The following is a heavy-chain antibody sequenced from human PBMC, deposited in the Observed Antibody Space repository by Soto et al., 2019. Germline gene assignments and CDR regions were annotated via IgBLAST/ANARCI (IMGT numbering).Heavy chain of an antibody. J-gene: IGHJ6*02. V-gene: IGHV3-11*01. Sequence: GGSLRLSCAASGFTFSDYYMSWIRQAPGKGLEWVSYISSSGSTIYYADSVKGRFTISRDNAKNSLYLQMNSLRAEDTAVYYCARDRRYYDFWSGYSNYYGMDVWGQGTTVTVS. CDR3: ARDRRYYDFWSGYSNYYGMDV. CDR2: ISSSGSTI. D-gene: IGHD3-3*01. CDR1: GFTFSDYY.